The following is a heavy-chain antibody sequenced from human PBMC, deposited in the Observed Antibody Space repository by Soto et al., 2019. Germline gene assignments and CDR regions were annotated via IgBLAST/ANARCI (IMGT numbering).Heavy chain of an antibody. V-gene: IGHV1-69*06. D-gene: IGHD1-26*01. CDR3: AREGASIVGATGAFDI. CDR2: ILPMFGTA. J-gene: IGHJ3*02. CDR1: GGTFSTYP. Sequence: QMQLVQSGAEVKRPGSSMKVSCTASGGTFSTYPVNWVRQAPGQGLEWMGVILPMFGTANIAQKFQGRVPITADKSTSTVDMELSSLRSEDTAVYYCAREGASIVGATGAFDIWGQGTMVSVSS.